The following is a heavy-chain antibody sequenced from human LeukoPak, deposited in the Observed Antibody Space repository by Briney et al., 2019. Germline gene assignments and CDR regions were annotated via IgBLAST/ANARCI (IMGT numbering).Heavy chain of an antibody. Sequence: SETLSLTCAVSGGSISSSNWWSWVRQPPGKGLEWIGEIYHSGSTNYNPSLKNRVTISVDKSKNQFSLKLSSVTAADTAVYYCARVAGATFFDYWGQGTLVTVSS. CDR1: GGSISSSNW. V-gene: IGHV4-4*02. J-gene: IGHJ4*02. CDR2: IYHSGST. D-gene: IGHD1-26*01. CDR3: ARVAGATFFDY.